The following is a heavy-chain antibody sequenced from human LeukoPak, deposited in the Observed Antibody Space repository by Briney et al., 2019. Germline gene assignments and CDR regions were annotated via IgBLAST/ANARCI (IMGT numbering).Heavy chain of an antibody. V-gene: IGHV1-69*13. Sequence: ASVKVSCKASGYTFTTYGISWVRQAPGQGLEWMGGIIPIFGTANYAQKFQGRVTITADESTSTAYMELSSLRSEDTAVYYCARIIGYDILTGYLTKILYGMDVWGQGTTVTVSS. J-gene: IGHJ6*02. CDR1: GYTFTTYG. CDR3: ARIIGYDILTGYLTKILYGMDV. CDR2: IIPIFGTA. D-gene: IGHD3-9*01.